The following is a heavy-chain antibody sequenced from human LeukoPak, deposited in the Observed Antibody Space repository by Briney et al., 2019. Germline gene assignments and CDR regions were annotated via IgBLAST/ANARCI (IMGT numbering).Heavy chain of an antibody. Sequence: SETLSLTCTISGGSVSDYYWSWIRQSPGKGLEWIGYIYYTGSTTYNPSLKSRVTMSADTSKNQFSLKLSSVTAADTAVYYCARVRQLIGWSDPWGQGTLVTVSS. CDR3: ARVRQLIGWSDP. J-gene: IGHJ5*02. V-gene: IGHV4-59*02. D-gene: IGHD3-16*01. CDR1: GGSVSDYY. CDR2: IYYTGST.